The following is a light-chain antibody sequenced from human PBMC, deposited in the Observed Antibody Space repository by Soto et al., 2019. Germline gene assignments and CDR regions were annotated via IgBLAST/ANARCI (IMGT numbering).Light chain of an antibody. J-gene: IGLJ1*01. CDR1: SGDVGGYNY. Sequence: QSVLTQRASVSGPPGQSITISCTGTSGDVGGYNYVSWYQQHPGKAPKLMIYDVSNRPSGVSNRFSGSKSGNTASLTISGLQAEDEADYYCSSYTSSSTLVFGTG. V-gene: IGLV2-14*01. CDR2: DVS. CDR3: SSYTSSSTLV.